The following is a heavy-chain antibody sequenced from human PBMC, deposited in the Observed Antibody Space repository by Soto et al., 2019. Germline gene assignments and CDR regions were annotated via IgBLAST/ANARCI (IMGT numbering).Heavy chain of an antibody. J-gene: IGHJ4*02. V-gene: IGHV4-39*01. Sequence: PSETLSLTCTVSGGSISSSSYYWGWIRQPPGKGLEWIGNMYYSGSTYYSPSLKSRVTISADTSKNQFSLNLSSVTAADTAVYYCARGMTTVTTLDYWGQGTLVTVSS. CDR3: ARGMTTVTTLDY. CDR2: MYYSGST. CDR1: GGSISSSSYY. D-gene: IGHD4-17*01.